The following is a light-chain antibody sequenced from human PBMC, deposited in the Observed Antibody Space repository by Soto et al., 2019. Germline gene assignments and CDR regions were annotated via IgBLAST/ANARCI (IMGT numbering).Light chain of an antibody. Sequence: EIVLTQSPDTLSLSPGERATLSCRASQRVSSSYLAWYQQKPGQAPRLLIYGASSRATGIPDRFSGSGSGTDLTLSISRLEPEDLEVYYCQQYGSSPWTFGQGTKVEIQ. CDR2: GAS. V-gene: IGKV3-20*01. J-gene: IGKJ1*01. CDR3: QQYGSSPWT. CDR1: QRVSSSY.